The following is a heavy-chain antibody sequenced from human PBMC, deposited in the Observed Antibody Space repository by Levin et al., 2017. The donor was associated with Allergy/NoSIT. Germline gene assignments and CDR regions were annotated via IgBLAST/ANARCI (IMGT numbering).Heavy chain of an antibody. D-gene: IGHD2-8*01. CDR1: GLIFNDYY. CDR2: ISSSGNTI. V-gene: IGHV3-11*01. J-gene: IGHJ3*01. CDR3: ARIMYGTDAFDV. Sequence: RSGGSLRLSCAASGLIFNDYYMSWIRQAPGKGLEWVSYISSSGNTIYYADSVKGRFTISRDNAESALYLQMDSLRAEDTAVYYCARIMYGTDAFDVWGQGTLVTVSS.